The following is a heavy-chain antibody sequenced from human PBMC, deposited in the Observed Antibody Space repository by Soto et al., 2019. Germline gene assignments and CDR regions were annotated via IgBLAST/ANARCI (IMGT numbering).Heavy chain of an antibody. V-gene: IGHV3-23*01. CDR2: ISGSGGST. D-gene: IGHD6-6*01. CDR1: GFTFSSYA. J-gene: IGHJ4*02. Sequence: GGSLRLSCAASGFTFSSYAMSWVRQAPGKGLEWVSAISGSGGSTYYADSVKGRFTISRDNSKNTLYLQMNSLRAEDTAVYYCAKDLGRIAARPGPLDYWGQGTLVTVSS. CDR3: AKDLGRIAARPGPLDY.